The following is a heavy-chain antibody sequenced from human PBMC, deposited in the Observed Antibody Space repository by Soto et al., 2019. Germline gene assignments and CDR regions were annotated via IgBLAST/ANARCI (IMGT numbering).Heavy chain of an antibody. Sequence: QVQLVQSGAEVKKPGASVKVSCKASGYTFTGYYMHWVRQAPGQGLEWMGWINPNSGGTNNAQKFQGWVTMTRDTSSSKAYMELSRVRSDDTAVYYCARWFEIIFGMDVWGRGTTVSVSS. CDR2: INPNSGGT. V-gene: IGHV1-2*04. CDR3: ARWFEIIFGMDV. J-gene: IGHJ6*02. CDR1: GYTFTGYY. D-gene: IGHD3-22*01.